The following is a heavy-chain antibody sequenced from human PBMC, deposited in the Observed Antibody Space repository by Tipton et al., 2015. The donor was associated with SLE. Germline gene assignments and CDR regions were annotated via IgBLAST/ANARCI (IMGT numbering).Heavy chain of an antibody. CDR3: ARRKSIWYFDL. J-gene: IGHJ2*01. Sequence: TLSLTCTVSGGSFSSSSYYWGWIRQPPGKGLEWIGSIYYSGRTYYNPPLKSRVTISVDTSKNQFSLNLNSVTAADTAVYYCARRKSIWYFDLWGRGTLVTVSS. V-gene: IGHV4-39*07. CDR2: IYYSGRT. D-gene: IGHD1-14*01. CDR1: GGSFSSSSYY.